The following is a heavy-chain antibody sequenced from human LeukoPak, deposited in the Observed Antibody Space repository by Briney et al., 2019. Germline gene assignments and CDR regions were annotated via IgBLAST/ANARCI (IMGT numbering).Heavy chain of an antibody. Sequence: GGSLRLSCAASGFTFRNYVIHWVRQAPGKGLEWVAVTSSDLNVKLYADSVKGRFTISRDNSRSTLYMQMNSLRPEDTAIYYCAREGYYGSGSPPSLYFDYWGQGTLVTVSS. D-gene: IGHD3-10*01. CDR1: GFTFRNYV. V-gene: IGHV3-30-3*01. CDR2: TSSDLNVK. CDR3: AREGYYGSGSPPSLYFDY. J-gene: IGHJ4*02.